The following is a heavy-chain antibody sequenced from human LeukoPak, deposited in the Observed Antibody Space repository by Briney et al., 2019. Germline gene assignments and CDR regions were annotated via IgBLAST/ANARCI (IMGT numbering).Heavy chain of an antibody. CDR2: INTNTGNP. D-gene: IGHD3-9*01. CDR1: GYTFTSYA. V-gene: IGHV7-4-1*02. Sequence: ASVKVSCKASGYTFTSYAMNWVRQAPGQGLEWMGWINTNTGNPTYAQGFTGRFVFSLDTSVSTAYLQISSLKAEDTAVYYCAREENRYYDILTGYLSYWGQGTLVTVSS. CDR3: AREENRYYDILTGYLSY. J-gene: IGHJ4*02.